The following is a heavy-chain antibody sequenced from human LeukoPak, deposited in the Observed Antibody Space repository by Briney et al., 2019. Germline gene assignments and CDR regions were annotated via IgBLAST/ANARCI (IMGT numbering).Heavy chain of an antibody. CDR1: GFTFSSYS. V-gene: IGHV3-48*01. CDR3: AKGGSSWKIDY. CDR2: ISSSSSTI. Sequence: GGSLRLSCAASGFTFSSYSMNWVRQAPGKGLEWVSYISSSSSTIYYADSVKGRFTISRDYAKNSLYLQMNSLRTEDTALYYCAKGGSSWKIDYWGQGSMVTVSS. D-gene: IGHD6-13*01. J-gene: IGHJ4*02.